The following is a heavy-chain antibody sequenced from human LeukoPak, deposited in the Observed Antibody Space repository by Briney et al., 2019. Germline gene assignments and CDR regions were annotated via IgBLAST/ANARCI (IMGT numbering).Heavy chain of an antibody. CDR3: AREIAPPSYGSGSYKGWFDP. Sequence: PSETLSLTCAVYGGSFSGYYWSWICQPPGKGLEWIGEINHSGSTYYNPSLKSRVTISVDRSKNQFSLKLSSVTAADTAVYYCAREIAPPSYGSGSYKGWFDPWGQGTLVTVSS. J-gene: IGHJ5*02. V-gene: IGHV4-34*01. CDR1: GGSFSGYY. CDR2: INHSGST. D-gene: IGHD3-10*01.